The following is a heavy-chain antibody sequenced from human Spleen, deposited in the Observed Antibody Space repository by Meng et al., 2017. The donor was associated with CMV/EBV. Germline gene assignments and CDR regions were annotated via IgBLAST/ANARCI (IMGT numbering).Heavy chain of an antibody. V-gene: IGHV4-39*07. CDR2: IFYSGST. CDR1: IRSTSHY. CDR3: ARDLLHYDFWSGFNWFDP. Sequence: IRSTSHYWGWIRQPPGKGLEWIGSIFYSGSTPYNPSLKSRVTISVDTSKSQFSLKLRSVTAADTAVYYCARDLLHYDFWSGFNWFDPWGQGTLVTVSS. J-gene: IGHJ5*02. D-gene: IGHD3-3*01.